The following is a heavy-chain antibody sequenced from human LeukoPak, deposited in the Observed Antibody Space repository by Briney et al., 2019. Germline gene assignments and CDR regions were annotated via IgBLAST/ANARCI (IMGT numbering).Heavy chain of an antibody. CDR2: ISGRGGDT. CDR3: AKRSDYSGDWMYFDN. Sequence: GGSLRLSCAASGFTFASYGMSWVRQAPGKGLEWVSGISGRGGDTYYADSVKGRFTISRDNSKNTLFLQMNSLRAEDTAVYYCAKRSDYSGDWMYFDNWGQGTPVTVSS. V-gene: IGHV3-23*01. J-gene: IGHJ4*02. D-gene: IGHD4-11*01. CDR1: GFTFASYG.